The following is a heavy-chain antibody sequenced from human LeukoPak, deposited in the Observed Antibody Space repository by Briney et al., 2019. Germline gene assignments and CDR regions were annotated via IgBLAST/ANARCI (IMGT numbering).Heavy chain of an antibody. CDR1: GGSFSGYY. CDR2: INHSGST. V-gene: IGHV4-34*01. J-gene: IGHJ6*03. Sequence: PSETLSLTCAVYGGSFSGYYWSWIRQPPGKGLEWIGEINHSGSTNHNPSLKSRVTISVDTSKNQFSLKLSSVTAADTAVYYCARGLNRKSPYYMDVWGKGTTVTVSS. CDR3: ARGLNRKSPYYMDV.